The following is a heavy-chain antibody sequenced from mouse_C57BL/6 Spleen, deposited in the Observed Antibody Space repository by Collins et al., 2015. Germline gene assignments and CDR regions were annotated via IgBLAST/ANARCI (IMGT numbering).Heavy chain of an antibody. V-gene: IGHV1-22*01. J-gene: IGHJ4*01. CDR2: INPNNGGT. Sequence: LEWIGYINPNNGGTSYNQKFKGKATLTVNKSSSTAYMELRSLTSEDSAVYYCATFPYYYAMDYWGQGTSVTVSS. CDR3: ATFPYYYAMDY.